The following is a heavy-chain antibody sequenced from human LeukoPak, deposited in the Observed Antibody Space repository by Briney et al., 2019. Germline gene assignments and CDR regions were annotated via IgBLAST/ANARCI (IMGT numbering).Heavy chain of an antibody. D-gene: IGHD6-13*01. V-gene: IGHV3-30*02. CDR1: GFTFSSYG. Sequence: PGGSLRLSCAASGFTFSSYGMHWVRQAPGKGLEWVAFIRYDGSNKYYADSVKGRFTISRDNSKNTLYLQMNSLRAEDTAVYYCAKDRYSRFWFDPWGQGTLVTVSS. CDR2: IRYDGSNK. CDR3: AKDRYSRFWFDP. J-gene: IGHJ5*02.